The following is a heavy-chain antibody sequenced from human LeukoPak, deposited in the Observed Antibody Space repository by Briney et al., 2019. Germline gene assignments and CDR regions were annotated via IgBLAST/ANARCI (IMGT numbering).Heavy chain of an antibody. CDR2: IYHSGST. CDR1: GGSISSSSYY. J-gene: IGHJ4*02. CDR3: ARDQPLQLTYYYDSSLFDY. D-gene: IGHD3-22*01. Sequence: PSETLSLTCTVSGGSISSSSYYWGWIRQPPGKGLEWIGSIYHSGSTYYNPSLKSRVTISVDTSKNQFSLKLSSVTAADTAVYYCARDQPLQLTYYYDSSLFDYWGQGTLVTVSS. V-gene: IGHV4-39*07.